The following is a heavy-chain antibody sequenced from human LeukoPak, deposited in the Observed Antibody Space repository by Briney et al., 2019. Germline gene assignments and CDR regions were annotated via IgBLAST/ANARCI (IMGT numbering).Heavy chain of an antibody. J-gene: IGHJ4*02. V-gene: IGHV3-23*01. CDR1: GFTFSSYG. D-gene: IGHD1-26*01. CDR2: ISGSAYNS. Sequence: GGSLRLSCAASGFTFSSYGLSWVRQATGKCLQGVSTISGSAYNSYYADSVKGRFTISRDNSKNTLYLQMESLRAEDTAVYYCTSQTCLGSLRYYSDYWGQGTLVTVSS. CDR3: TSQTCLGSLRYYSDY.